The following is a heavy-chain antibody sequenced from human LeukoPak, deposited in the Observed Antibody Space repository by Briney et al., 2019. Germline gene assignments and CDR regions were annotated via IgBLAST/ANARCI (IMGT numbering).Heavy chain of an antibody. CDR2: IDGSGGST. D-gene: IGHD6-19*01. CDR1: GFTFRNYW. CDR3: AKDAGVAGRSRAFDY. J-gene: IGHJ4*02. Sequence: PGGSLRLSCAASGFTFRNYWMHWVRQAPGEGLVWVSLIDGSGGSTNYANSVKGRFTISRDNSKNTLYLHMNSLRAEDTAVYYWAKDAGVAGRSRAFDYWGQGTLVTVSS. V-gene: IGHV3-23*01.